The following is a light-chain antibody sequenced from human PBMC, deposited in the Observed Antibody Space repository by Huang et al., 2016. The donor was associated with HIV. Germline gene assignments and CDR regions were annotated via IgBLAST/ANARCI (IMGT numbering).Light chain of an antibody. Sequence: EIVLTQSPATLSLSPGERATLSCRASQSVSSALAWYQQKPGQAPRLLIYDASNRATGIPVRFSGSGSGTDFTLTISNLEPEDFAVYYCQQRSNWPRFTFGPGTKVDIK. CDR1: QSVSSA. V-gene: IGKV3-11*01. CDR3: QQRSNWPRFT. J-gene: IGKJ3*01. CDR2: DAS.